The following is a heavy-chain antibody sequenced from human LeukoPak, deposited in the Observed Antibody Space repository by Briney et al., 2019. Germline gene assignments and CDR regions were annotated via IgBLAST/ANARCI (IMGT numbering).Heavy chain of an antibody. CDR2: ISYEGSNK. CDR3: AKDTAVAGGIDY. D-gene: IGHD6-19*01. Sequence: GGSLRLSCAASGFTFSSYGMHWVSQAPGKGLEWVAVISYEGSNKYYADSVKGRFTISRDNPKNTLYLQMNSLRAEDTAVYYCAKDTAVAGGIDYWGQGTLVTVSS. CDR1: GFTFSSYG. V-gene: IGHV3-30*18. J-gene: IGHJ4*02.